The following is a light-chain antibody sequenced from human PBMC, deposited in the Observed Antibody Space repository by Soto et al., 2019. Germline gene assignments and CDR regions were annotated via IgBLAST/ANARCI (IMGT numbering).Light chain of an antibody. CDR1: SGSVSTSYY. CDR2: STN. CDR3: VLYMGSGYWV. V-gene: IGLV8-61*01. Sequence: QAVVTQEPSFSVSPGGTVTLTCGLSSGSVSTSYYPSWYQQTPGQAPRTLIYSTNTRSSGVPDRFSGSILGNKAALTITGAQEDDEADYYCVLYMGSGYWVFGGGTKVTVL. J-gene: IGLJ3*02.